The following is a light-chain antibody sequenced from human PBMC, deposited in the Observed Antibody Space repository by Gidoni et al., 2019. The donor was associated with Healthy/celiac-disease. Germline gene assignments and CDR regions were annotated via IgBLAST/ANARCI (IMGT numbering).Light chain of an antibody. CDR3: QQYGSSQWT. CDR1: QSVSSSY. V-gene: IGKV3-20*01. Sequence: EIVLTQSPGTLSLSPGERATISCRASQSVSSSYLAWFQQKPGQAPRLLIYGASSRATCIPDRFSGSGSGTDFTLTISRLEPEDFAVYYCQQYGSSQWTFGQGTKVEIK. CDR2: GAS. J-gene: IGKJ1*01.